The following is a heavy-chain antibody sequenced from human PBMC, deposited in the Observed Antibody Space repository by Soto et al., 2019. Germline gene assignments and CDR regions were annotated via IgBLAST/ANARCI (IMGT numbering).Heavy chain of an antibody. Sequence: PGGSLRLSCAASGFTFSSYSMSWVRQAPGKGLEWVSAFIGSGGSTYYADSVKGRFTFSRDNSKNTLYLQMNSLRAEDTAVYYCAKAAYAGIAVAAVYWGQGTLVTVSS. CDR2: FIGSGGST. CDR1: GFTFSSYS. J-gene: IGHJ4*02. V-gene: IGHV3-23*01. CDR3: AKAAYAGIAVAAVY. D-gene: IGHD6-19*01.